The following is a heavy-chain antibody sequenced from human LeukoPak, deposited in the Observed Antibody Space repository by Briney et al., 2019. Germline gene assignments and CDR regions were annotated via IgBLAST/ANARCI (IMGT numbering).Heavy chain of an antibody. CDR2: FDPEDGET. Sequence: GASVKVSCKVSGYTLTELSMHWVRQAPGKGLEWMGGFDPEDGETIYAQKFQGRVTMTTDTSTSTAYMELRSLRSDDTAVYYCARDNSGAYCGGDCLAGWFDPWGQGTLVTVSS. J-gene: IGHJ5*02. CDR3: ARDNSGAYCGGDCLAGWFDP. D-gene: IGHD2-21*02. CDR1: GYTLTELS. V-gene: IGHV1-24*01.